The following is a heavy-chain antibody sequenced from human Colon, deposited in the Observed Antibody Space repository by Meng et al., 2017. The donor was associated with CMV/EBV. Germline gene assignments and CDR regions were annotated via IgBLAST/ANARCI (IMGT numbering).Heavy chain of an antibody. D-gene: IGHD3-3*01. J-gene: IGHJ5*02. CDR3: TKAGGVSIFGVIDDP. CDR2: INPSGGST. Sequence: ASVKVSCKASGYTFTSFYIHWVRQAPGQGLEWMGIINPSGGSTNYAQKVQGRVTMTTDTSTSTAYMDLRSLISDDTAIYYCTKAGGVSIFGVIDDPWGQGTLVTVSS. CDR1: GYTFTSFY. V-gene: IGHV1-46*01.